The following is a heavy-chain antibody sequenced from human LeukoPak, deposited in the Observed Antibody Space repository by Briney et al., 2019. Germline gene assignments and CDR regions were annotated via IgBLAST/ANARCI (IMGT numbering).Heavy chain of an antibody. D-gene: IGHD3-22*01. CDR3: ARETVSSMIVVVITVFDY. CDR2: IKQDGSEK. Sequence: GGSLRLSCAASGFTFSSYWMSWVRQAPGKGLEWVANIKQDGSEKYYVDSVKGRFTISRDNAKNSLYLRMNSLRAEDTAVYYCARETVSSMIVVVITVFDYWGQGTLVTVSS. V-gene: IGHV3-7*01. J-gene: IGHJ4*02. CDR1: GFTFSSYW.